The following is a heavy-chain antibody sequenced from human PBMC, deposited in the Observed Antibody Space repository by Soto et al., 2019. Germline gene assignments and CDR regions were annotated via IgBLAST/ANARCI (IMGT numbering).Heavy chain of an antibody. CDR3: AKALPYYDIWTGYYPYYYYGMDV. CDR1: GFTFSSYA. Sequence: GGSLRLSCAASGFTFSSYAMSWVRQAPGKGLEWVSAISGSGGSTYYADSVKGRFTISRDNSKNTLYLQMNSLRAEDTAVYYCAKALPYYDIWTGYYPYYYYGMDVWGQGTTVTVSS. CDR2: ISGSGGST. J-gene: IGHJ6*02. V-gene: IGHV3-23*01. D-gene: IGHD3-9*01.